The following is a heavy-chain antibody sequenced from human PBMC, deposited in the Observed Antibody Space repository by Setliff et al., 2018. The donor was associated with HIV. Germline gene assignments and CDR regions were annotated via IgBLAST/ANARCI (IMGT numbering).Heavy chain of an antibody. CDR3: ARDSGDDCSDYHYYGMDV. CDR1: GYTFTNYA. Sequence: ASVKVSCKASGYTFTNYAMHWVRQAPGQRLEWMGWINAGNGDTRYSQKFQGRVTFTWGTSASTAYMELSSLRSEDTALYYCARDSGDDCSDYHYYGMDVWGQGTTVTVSS. J-gene: IGHJ6*02. CDR2: INAGNGDT. D-gene: IGHD2-21*02. V-gene: IGHV1-3*01.